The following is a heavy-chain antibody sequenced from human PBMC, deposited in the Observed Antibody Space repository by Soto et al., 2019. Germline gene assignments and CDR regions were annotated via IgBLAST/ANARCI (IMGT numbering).Heavy chain of an antibody. J-gene: IGHJ6*02. CDR2: INAGNGNT. CDR1: GYTFTSYA. V-gene: IGHV1-3*05. D-gene: IGHD3-10*01. CDR3: GRGPNLYGMDR. Sequence: QVQLVQSGAEEKKPGASVKVSCKASGYTFTSYAMHWVRQAPGQRLEWMGWINAGNGNTKYSQKFQGRVTITRDTSGNNGHKGLSSLGAGSTGGEYRGRGPNLYGMDRWGQGTTVTVSS.